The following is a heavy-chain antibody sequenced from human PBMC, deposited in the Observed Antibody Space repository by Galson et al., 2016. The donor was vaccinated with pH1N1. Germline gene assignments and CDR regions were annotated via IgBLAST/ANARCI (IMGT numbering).Heavy chain of an antibody. Sequence: TLSLTCTVSGGSISSGSYYWNWIRQPAGEGLEWIGRLYTNGSTTYNPSLKSRVTMSVDTSKNQFSLRLTSVTAADTAVYYCARDRVALTGIFDYWGQGTLVTVSS. J-gene: IGHJ4*02. CDR2: LYTNGST. D-gene: IGHD3-10*01. V-gene: IGHV4-61*02. CDR3: ARDRVALTGIFDY. CDR1: GGSISSGSYY.